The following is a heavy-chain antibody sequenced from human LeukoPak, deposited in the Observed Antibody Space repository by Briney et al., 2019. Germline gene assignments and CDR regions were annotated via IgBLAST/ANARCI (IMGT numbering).Heavy chain of an antibody. Sequence: GPVKVSCKASGYTFTGYYMHWVRQAPGQGLEWMGWINPNSGGTNYAQKFQGRVTMTRDTSISTAYMELSRLRSDDTAVYYCARDGLRYFSGAGWFDPWGQGTLVTVSS. CDR1: GYTFTGYY. CDR3: ARDGLRYFSGAGWFDP. CDR2: INPNSGGT. J-gene: IGHJ5*02. V-gene: IGHV1-2*02. D-gene: IGHD3-9*01.